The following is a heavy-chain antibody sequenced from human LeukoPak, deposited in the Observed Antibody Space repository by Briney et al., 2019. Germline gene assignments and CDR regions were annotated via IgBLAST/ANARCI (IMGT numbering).Heavy chain of an antibody. J-gene: IGHJ4*02. V-gene: IGHV3-48*01. D-gene: IGHD3-22*01. CDR2: ISSSSSTI. Sequence: GGSLRLSCAASGFTFSSYGMTWVRQAPGKGLEWVSYISSSSSTIYYADSVKGRFTISRDNAKNSLYLQMNSLRAEDTAVYYCARDSSYYYDSSALKYWGQGTLVTVSS. CDR3: ARDSSYYYDSSALKY. CDR1: GFTFSSYG.